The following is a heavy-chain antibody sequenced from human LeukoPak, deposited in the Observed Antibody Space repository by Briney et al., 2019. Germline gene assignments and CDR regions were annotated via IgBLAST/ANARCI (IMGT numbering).Heavy chain of an antibody. CDR2: ISYDGSDE. V-gene: IGHV3-33*01. CDR1: GYTFSANG. J-gene: IGHJ4*02. Sequence: GSLRLSCVASGYTFSANGMHWVCQAPGKGLEWVGMISYDGSDEYYADSVKGRFTISRDDSENTLYLQINSLRVEDTAVYYCARDFSGDYYFDYWGQGTLVTVSS. CDR3: ARDFSGDYYFDY. D-gene: IGHD7-27*01.